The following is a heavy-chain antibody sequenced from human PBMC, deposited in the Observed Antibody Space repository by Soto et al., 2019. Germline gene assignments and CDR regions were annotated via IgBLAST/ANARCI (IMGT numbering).Heavy chain of an antibody. V-gene: IGHV3-23*01. J-gene: IGHJ6*01. CDR3: AKDLNGSGSFTSYYHDGMDV. D-gene: IGHD3-10*01. CDR2: ISGSGRNT. CDR1: GFTFSNYA. Sequence: EVQMLESGGGLVHPGGSLRLSCAASGFTFSNYAMNWVRQAPGKGLEWVSSISGSGRNTYYADSVKGRLTISRDSSKNTLYLQMNCLRVEDTGVYYCAKDLNGSGSFTSYYHDGMDVWGQGTTVTVSS.